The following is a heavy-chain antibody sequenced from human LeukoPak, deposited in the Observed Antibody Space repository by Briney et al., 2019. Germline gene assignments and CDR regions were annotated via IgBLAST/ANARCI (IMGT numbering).Heavy chain of an antibody. V-gene: IGHV3-23*01. D-gene: IGHD2-15*01. Sequence: GGSLRLSCAASGFTFSSYAMSWVRQAAGKGLEWVSAISGSGGSTYYAYSVKGRFTISRDNSKNTLYLQMNSLRAEDTAVYYCARQRRYCSGDNCYQRTFDSWGQGTLVTVSS. CDR1: GFTFSSYA. J-gene: IGHJ4*02. CDR2: ISGSGGST. CDR3: ARQRRYCSGDNCYQRTFDS.